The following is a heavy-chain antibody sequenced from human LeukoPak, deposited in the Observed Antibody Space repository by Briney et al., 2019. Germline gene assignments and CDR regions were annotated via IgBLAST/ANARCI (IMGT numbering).Heavy chain of an antibody. J-gene: IGHJ6*03. V-gene: IGHV4-38-2*01. CDR3: ARHEYYDSRGSHYYSYYYMDV. CDR2: IYHSGST. Sequence: SETLSLTCAVFGYSISSGFYWGWIRQPPGKGLEWIGSIYHSGSTYYNPSLKSRVTISVDTSKNQFSLKLSSVTAADTAVYYCARHEYYDSRGSHYYSYYYMDVWGKGTTVTVSS. CDR1: GYSISSGFY. D-gene: IGHD3-22*01.